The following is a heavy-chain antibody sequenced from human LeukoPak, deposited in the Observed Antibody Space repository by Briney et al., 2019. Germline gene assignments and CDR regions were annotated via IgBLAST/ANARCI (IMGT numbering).Heavy chain of an antibody. V-gene: IGHV3-30*02. CDR1: GFTFSSYG. CDR2: IRYDGSNK. Sequence: LGGSLILSCAASGFTFSSYGMHWVRQAPGKGLEWVAFIRYDGSNKYYADSVKGRFTISRDNSKNTLYLQMNSLRAEDTAVYYCANRRVYYYDSCGYYEDYYFDYWGQGTLVTVSS. CDR3: ANRRVYYYDSCGYYEDYYFDY. D-gene: IGHD3-22*01. J-gene: IGHJ4*02.